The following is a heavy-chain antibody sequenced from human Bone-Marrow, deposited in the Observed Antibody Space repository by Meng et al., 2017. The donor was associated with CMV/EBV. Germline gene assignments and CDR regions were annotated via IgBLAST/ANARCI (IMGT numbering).Heavy chain of an antibody. Sequence: ASVKVSCKASGYTFTSYGISWVRQAPGQGLEWMGWISAYNGNTNYAQKLQGKVTMTTDTSTSTAYMELRSLRSDDTAVYYCARQRGDSPYYYGMDVWGQGTTVTVSS. CDR3: ARQRGDSPYYYGMDV. J-gene: IGHJ6*02. D-gene: IGHD4-17*01. CDR2: ISAYNGNT. V-gene: IGHV1-18*01. CDR1: GYTFTSYG.